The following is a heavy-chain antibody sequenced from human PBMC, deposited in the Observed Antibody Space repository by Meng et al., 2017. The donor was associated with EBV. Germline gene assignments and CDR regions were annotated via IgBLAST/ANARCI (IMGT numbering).Heavy chain of an antibody. Sequence: HLLDAGGGWVQPWGSLRLSGAASEFTFSNYAMSWVRQAPGKGLEWVSAISGSGDSTYYADSVKGRFTISRDNSKNTLYLQMNSLRAEDTAVYYCAKVNQLLGGNDYWGQGTLVTVSS. CDR2: ISGSGDST. CDR3: AKVNQLLGGNDY. CDR1: EFTFSNYA. V-gene: IGHV3-23*01. D-gene: IGHD1-26*01. J-gene: IGHJ4*02.